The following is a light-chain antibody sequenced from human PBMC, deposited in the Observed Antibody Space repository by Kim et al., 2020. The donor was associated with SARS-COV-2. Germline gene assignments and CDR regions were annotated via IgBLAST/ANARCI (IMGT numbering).Light chain of an antibody. V-gene: IGKV1-17*01. CDR1: QDIRND. Sequence: DIQMTQSPSSLSTSVGDRVTITCRASQDIRNDLGWYQHKPGKAPKCLIYAASNLQSGVPSRFSGSGSGTEFPLPISSLQPEDFATYYCLQHSDFPWTVGRGTKVDIK. CDR2: AAS. CDR3: LQHSDFPWT. J-gene: IGKJ1*01.